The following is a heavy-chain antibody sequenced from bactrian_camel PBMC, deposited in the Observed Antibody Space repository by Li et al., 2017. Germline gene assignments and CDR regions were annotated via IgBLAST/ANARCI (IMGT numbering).Heavy chain of an antibody. CDR2: NSNRGGRT. J-gene: IGHJ4*01. D-gene: IGHD1*01. CDR3: AGDPGGFSWSNY. V-gene: IGHV3S1*01. Sequence: HVQLVESGGGLVQPGGSLRLSCATSGFVFSEFWMYWARQAPGKGLEWISGNSNRGGRTYYADSVKGRFTISRDDAKNTVYLQMNSLKSEDTALYYCAGDPGGFSWSNYWGQGTQVTVS. CDR1: GFVFSEFW.